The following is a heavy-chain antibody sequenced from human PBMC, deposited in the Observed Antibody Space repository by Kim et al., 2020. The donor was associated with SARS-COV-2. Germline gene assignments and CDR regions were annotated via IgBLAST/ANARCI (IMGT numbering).Heavy chain of an antibody. Sequence: GGSLRLSCAASGFTFSSYSMNWVRQAPGKGLEWVSSISSSSSYIYYADSVKGRFTISRDNAKNSLYLQMNSLRAEDTAVYYCARSGPGSYYTPFDYWGQGTLVTVSS. V-gene: IGHV3-21*01. D-gene: IGHD3-10*01. CDR1: GFTFSSYS. CDR2: ISSSSSYI. CDR3: ARSGPGSYYTPFDY. J-gene: IGHJ4*02.